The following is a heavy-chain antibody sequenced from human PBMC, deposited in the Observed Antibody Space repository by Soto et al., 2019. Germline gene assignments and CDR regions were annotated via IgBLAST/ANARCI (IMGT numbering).Heavy chain of an antibody. D-gene: IGHD1-26*01. J-gene: IGHJ4*02. CDR1: MDSVSNNRAT. Sequence: SQTLSLTCAISMDSVSNNRATWNWIRQSPSGGLEWLGRTYYRSKWISDYAMSVKGRISINPDTSKNLVSLHLNFVTPEDTAVYYRARDPPDFNSGFDFWGQGTPVTVSS. CDR3: ARDPPDFNSGFDF. V-gene: IGHV6-1*01. CDR2: TYYRSKWIS.